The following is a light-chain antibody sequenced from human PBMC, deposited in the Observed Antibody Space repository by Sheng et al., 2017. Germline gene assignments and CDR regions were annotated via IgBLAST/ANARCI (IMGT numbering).Light chain of an antibody. Sequence: DIVMTQSPLSLPVTLESRPPSPAGLVSLLHSDGYNRLDWYLQKPGQSPQLLIYLVSNRASGVPDRLSGSGSGTDFTLKISRVEAEDVGVYYCMQALQVPRTFAKGPSGNQT. CDR3: MQALQVPRT. J-gene: IGKJ1*01. V-gene: IGKV2-28*01. CDR2: LVS. CDR1: SLLHSDGYNR.